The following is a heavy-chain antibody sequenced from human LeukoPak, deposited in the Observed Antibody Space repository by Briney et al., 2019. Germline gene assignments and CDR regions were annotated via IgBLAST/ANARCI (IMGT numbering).Heavy chain of an antibody. D-gene: IGHD3-10*01. CDR1: GYTFTSYD. CDR2: MNPNSGNT. V-gene: IGHV1-8*01. Sequence: ASVKVSCKASGYTFTSYDINWVRQATGQGLEWMGWMNPNSGNTGYAQKFQGRVTMTRNTAISTAYMELSSLGSTATDVYSCASSFGSGRRDYWGQGTLVTVSS. CDR3: ASSFGSGRRDY. J-gene: IGHJ4*02.